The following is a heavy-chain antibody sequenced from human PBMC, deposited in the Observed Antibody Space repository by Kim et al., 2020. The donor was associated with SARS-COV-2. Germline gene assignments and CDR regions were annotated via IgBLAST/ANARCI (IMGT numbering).Heavy chain of an antibody. J-gene: IGHJ6*02. V-gene: IGHV5-51*01. Sequence: GESLKISCKGSGYRFSTYWIGWVRQMPGKGLEWMGIVYPGDSDTRYSPSFQGQVTISVDKSVNTAYMQWRSLKASDTAIYYCARLGGGRVWNDGTDGMDVWGQGTTVTVSS. CDR2: VYPGDSDT. CDR3: ARLGGGRVWNDGTDGMDV. D-gene: IGHD1-1*01. CDR1: GYRFSTYW.